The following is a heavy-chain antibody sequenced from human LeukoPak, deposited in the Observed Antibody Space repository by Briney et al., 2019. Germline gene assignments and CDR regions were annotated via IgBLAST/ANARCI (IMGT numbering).Heavy chain of an antibody. J-gene: IGHJ4*02. D-gene: IGHD3-22*01. Sequence: GASVKVSCKASGYTFTISWVRQAPGQGLEWMGWISAYNGNTNYAQKLQGRVTMTTDTSTSTAYMELSSLRSEDTAVYYCARPRKPYYYDSSGYYYFDYWGQGTLVTVSS. CDR1: GYTFT. CDR3: ARPRKPYYYDSSGYYYFDY. V-gene: IGHV1-18*01. CDR2: ISAYNGNT.